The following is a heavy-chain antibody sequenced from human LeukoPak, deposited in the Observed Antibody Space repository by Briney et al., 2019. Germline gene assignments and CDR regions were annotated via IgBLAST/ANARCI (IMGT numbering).Heavy chain of an antibody. CDR2: ISGSGGST. Sequence: PGGSLRLSCAVSGFTFSSYAMSWVRQPPGKGLEWVSAISGSGGSTYYADSVKGRFTISRDNSKNTLYLQMNSLRAEDTAVYYCARSVPRTLNWFDPWGQGTLVTVPS. CDR3: ARSVPRTLNWFDP. D-gene: IGHD1/OR15-1a*01. CDR1: GFTFSSYA. V-gene: IGHV3-23*01. J-gene: IGHJ5*02.